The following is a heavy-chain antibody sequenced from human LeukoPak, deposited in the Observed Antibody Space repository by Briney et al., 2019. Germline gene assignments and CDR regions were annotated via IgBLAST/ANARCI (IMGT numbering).Heavy chain of an antibody. Sequence: ASVKVSCKASGYTFTSYGISWVRQAPGQGLEWMGGIIPIFGTANYAQKFQGRVTITADESTSTAYMELSSLRSEDTAVYYCARSLLVGASKGAYYMDVWGKGTTVTISS. J-gene: IGHJ6*03. CDR2: IIPIFGTA. CDR3: ARSLLVGASKGAYYMDV. D-gene: IGHD1-26*01. V-gene: IGHV1-69*13. CDR1: GYTFTSYG.